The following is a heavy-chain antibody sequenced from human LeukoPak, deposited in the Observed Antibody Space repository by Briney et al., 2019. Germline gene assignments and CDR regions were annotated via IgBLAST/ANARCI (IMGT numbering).Heavy chain of an antibody. J-gene: IGHJ6*03. D-gene: IGHD3-22*01. CDR1: GYTFTSYD. Sequence: ASVKVSCKASGYTFTSYDINWVRLATGQGLEWMGWMNPNSGNTGYAQKFQGRVTITRNTSISTAYMELSSLRSEDTAVYYCARVEVTAGYYPHYYYYYMDVWGKGTTVTVSS. CDR3: ARVEVTAGYYPHYYYYYMDV. V-gene: IGHV1-8*03. CDR2: MNPNSGNT.